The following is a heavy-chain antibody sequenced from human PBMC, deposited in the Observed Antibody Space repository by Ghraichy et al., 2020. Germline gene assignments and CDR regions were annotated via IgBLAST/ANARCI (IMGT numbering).Heavy chain of an antibody. D-gene: IGHD4-23*01. CDR3: ARDGVTREGFDY. CDR1: GGSFSGYY. Sequence: GSLRLSCAVYGGSFSGYYWSWIRQPPGKGLEWIGEINHSGSTNYNPSLKSRVTISVDTSKNQFSLKLSSVTAADTAVYYCARDGVTREGFDYWGQGTLVTVSS. V-gene: IGHV4-34*01. CDR2: INHSGST. J-gene: IGHJ4*02.